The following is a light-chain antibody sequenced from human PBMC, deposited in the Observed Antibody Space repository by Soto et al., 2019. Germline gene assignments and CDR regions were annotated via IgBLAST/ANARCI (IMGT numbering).Light chain of an antibody. J-gene: IGKJ1*01. CDR1: QSISSY. CDR2: DAS. Sequence: DIQMTQSPSSLSASVGDRVTITCRASQSISSYLNWYQQKPGKAPKLLIYDASSLESGVPSRFSGSGSGTEFTLTISRLQPDDFAGYYCQQYNSYSEAFGQGTKVDIK. V-gene: IGKV1-5*01. CDR3: QQYNSYSEA.